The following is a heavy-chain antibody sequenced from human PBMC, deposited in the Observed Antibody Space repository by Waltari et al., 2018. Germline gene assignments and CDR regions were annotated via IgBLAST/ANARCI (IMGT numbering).Heavy chain of an antibody. D-gene: IGHD3-10*01. CDR1: GGSISSYY. CDR2: ISYSGST. J-gene: IGHJ3*01. CDR3: ARGGSTSESFDV. Sequence: QLQLQESGPGLVKPSETLSLTCTVSGGSISSYYWSWIRQSPGKGLEWIGYISYSGSTNYHPSLKSRVTISVDTSKNEVSLKVTYVTPVDTDIYYCARGGSTSESFDVWGQGTMVTVSS. V-gene: IGHV4-59*01.